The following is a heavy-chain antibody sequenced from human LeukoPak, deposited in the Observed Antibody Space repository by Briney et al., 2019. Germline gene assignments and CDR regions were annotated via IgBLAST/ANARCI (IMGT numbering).Heavy chain of an antibody. CDR3: ARARRYCSSTSCNWFDP. J-gene: IGHJ5*02. CDR1: GYTFTSYY. Sequence: GASVKVSCKASGYTFTSYYMHWVRQAPGQGLEWMGIINPSGGSTSYAQKFQGRVTMTRDMSTSTVYMELSSLRSEDTAVYYCARARRYCSSTSCNWFDPWGQGTLVTVSS. V-gene: IGHV1-46*01. D-gene: IGHD2-2*01. CDR2: INPSGGST.